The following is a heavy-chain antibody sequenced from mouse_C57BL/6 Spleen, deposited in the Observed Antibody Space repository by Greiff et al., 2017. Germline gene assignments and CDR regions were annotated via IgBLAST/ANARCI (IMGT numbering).Heavy chain of an antibody. J-gene: IGHJ2*01. CDR2: ISSGSSTI. Sequence: EVHLVESGGGLVKPGGSLKLSCAASGFTFSDYGMHWVRQAPEKGLEWVAYISSGSSTIYYADTVKGRFTISRNNAKNTLFLQMTRLRSEDTAMYYCARGINYYYGSSPDYWGQGTTLTVSS. V-gene: IGHV5-17*01. CDR3: ARGINYYYGSSPDY. CDR1: GFTFSDYG. D-gene: IGHD1-1*01.